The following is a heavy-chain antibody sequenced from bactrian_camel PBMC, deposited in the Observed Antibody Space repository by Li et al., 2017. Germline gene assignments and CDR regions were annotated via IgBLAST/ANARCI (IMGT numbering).Heavy chain of an antibody. V-gene: IGHV3S31*01. CDR1: GFTFSMFA. Sequence: VESGGGLVQPGGSLRLSCAASGFTFSMFAMSWVRQAPGKGLEWVSSISSGGLGTYYPESVKGRFAVSRDNAKNTLYLHMNSLKYEDTAVYYCASLSAVASTSMKSHWGQGTQVTVS. J-gene: IGHJ4*01. CDR2: ISSGGLGT. CDR3: ASLSAVASTSMKSH. D-gene: IGHD4*01.